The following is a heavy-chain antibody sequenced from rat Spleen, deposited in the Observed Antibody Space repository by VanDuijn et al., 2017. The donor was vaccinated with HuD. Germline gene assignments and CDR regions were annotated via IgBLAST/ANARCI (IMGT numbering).Heavy chain of an antibody. Sequence: EVQLVESGGGLVQPGRSLKLSGAASGFTFSDYKMAWVRRAPKKGLEWVATISYDGSSTYYRDSVKGRFTISRDNAKSTLYLQMDSLRSEDTATYYCATRDGGYPHWGQGVMVTVSS. D-gene: IGHD1-11*01. CDR2: ISYDGSST. V-gene: IGHV5-7*01. CDR3: ATRDGGYPH. CDR1: GFTFSDYK. J-gene: IGHJ2*01.